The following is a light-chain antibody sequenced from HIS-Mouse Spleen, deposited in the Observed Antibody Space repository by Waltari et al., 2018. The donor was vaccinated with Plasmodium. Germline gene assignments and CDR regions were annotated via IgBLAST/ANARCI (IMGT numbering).Light chain of an antibody. CDR1: AFPKKY. J-gene: IGLJ3*02. Sequence: SYELTQPPSVSVSPGQTARIHCSGDAFPKKYAYWYQQKPGQAPVLVIDEDSKRPDGIPEGFSGSSSGTMATLTISGAQVEDEADYYCYSTDSSGNHRVFGGGTKLTVL. V-gene: IGLV3-10*01. CDR2: EDS. CDR3: YSTDSSGNHRV.